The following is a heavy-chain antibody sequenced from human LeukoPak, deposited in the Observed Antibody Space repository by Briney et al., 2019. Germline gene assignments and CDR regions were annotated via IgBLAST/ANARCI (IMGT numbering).Heavy chain of an antibody. CDR3: ARLTSGNGLDV. V-gene: IGHV3-30*03. D-gene: IGHD3-3*01. CDR2: ISYDGSNT. CDR1: GFTFSTYG. Sequence: GGSLRLSCAASGFTFSTYGMHWVRQAPGKGLEWVAVISYDGSNTYYEDSVKGRFIISRDNSKNTLLFQMNSLRAEDTAVYYCARLTSGNGLDVWGRGTTVTVS. J-gene: IGHJ6*02.